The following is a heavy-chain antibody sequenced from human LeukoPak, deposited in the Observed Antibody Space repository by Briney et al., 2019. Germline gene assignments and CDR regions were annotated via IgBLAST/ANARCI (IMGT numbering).Heavy chain of an antibody. CDR1: ECTFGSYW. Sequence: GGSLRLSCAASECTFGSYWMSWVRQAPEKGLECVGNIKQDGSEKNYVDSVKGRFTISRDNAKNSVYLQRNSLRAEDTAVYYCARGITTDYWGQGTLVTVSS. J-gene: IGHJ4*02. CDR2: IKQDGSEK. D-gene: IGHD1-26*01. CDR3: ARGITTDY. V-gene: IGHV3-7*04.